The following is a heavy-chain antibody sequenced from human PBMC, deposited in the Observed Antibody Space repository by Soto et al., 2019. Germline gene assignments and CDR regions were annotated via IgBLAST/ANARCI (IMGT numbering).Heavy chain of an antibody. CDR3: ARVGYYYDNSGPFDP. Sequence: PSETLSLTCSVSGGSISGFYWSWIRQPPGKGLECLGYIYYTGRTSYNPSLKSRVTISVDTSKNQFSLKLSSVTASDTALYYCARVGYYYDNSGPFDPWGQGTLVTV. V-gene: IGHV4-59*08. D-gene: IGHD3-22*01. CDR1: GGSISGFY. J-gene: IGHJ5*02. CDR2: IYYTGRT.